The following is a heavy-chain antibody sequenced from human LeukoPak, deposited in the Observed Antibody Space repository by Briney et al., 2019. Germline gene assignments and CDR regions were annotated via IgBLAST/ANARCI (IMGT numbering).Heavy chain of an antibody. J-gene: IGHJ6*02. Sequence: GGSLRLSCAASGFTFSSYWMHWVRQAPGKGLVWVSRINSDGSSTSYADSVKGLFSISRDNAKKTLYLQMNSLRAEETAVYYFARDYVEMATNNYYYYGMDGWGQGSTVTVSS. V-gene: IGHV3-74*01. CDR1: GFTFSSYW. D-gene: IGHD5-24*01. CDR2: INSDGSST. CDR3: ARDYVEMATNNYYYYGMDG.